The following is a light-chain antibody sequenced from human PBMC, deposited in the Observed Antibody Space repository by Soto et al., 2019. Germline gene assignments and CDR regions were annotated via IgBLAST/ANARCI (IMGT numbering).Light chain of an antibody. CDR3: SSYTSISTVL. V-gene: IGLV2-14*01. CDR1: SGDIGGYSY. J-gene: IGLJ2*01. Sequence: QSALAQPAAVSGSPGQTIIISCTGTSGDIGGYSYVSWYQQHPGKAPKLIIYEVTNRPSGVSHRFSGSKSGNTASLTISVLQAEDESLYYCSSYTSISTVLFGGGTKVTVL. CDR2: EVT.